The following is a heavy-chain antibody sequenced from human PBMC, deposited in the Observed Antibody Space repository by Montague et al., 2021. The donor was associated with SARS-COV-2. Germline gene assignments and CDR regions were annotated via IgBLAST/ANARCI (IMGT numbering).Heavy chain of an antibody. Sequence: SLRLSCAASGFTVSSNYMSWVRQAPGKGLEWVSVIYSGGSTYYADSVMGRFSISRDNSKNTPYLQMNSLRAEDTAVDYCARDAEGIAARRSDAFDIWGQGTMVTVSS. J-gene: IGHJ3*02. CDR1: GFTVSSNY. CDR3: ARDAEGIAARRSDAFDI. D-gene: IGHD6-6*01. CDR2: IYSGGST. V-gene: IGHV3-53*01.